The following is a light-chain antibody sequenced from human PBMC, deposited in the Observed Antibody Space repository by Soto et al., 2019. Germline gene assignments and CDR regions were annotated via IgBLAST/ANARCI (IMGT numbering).Light chain of an antibody. CDR1: QSVSTS. CDR3: QQHKDWPLT. Sequence: EIVMTQSPAILSVSPGETVTLSCRASQSVSTSVAWYQQKPGQAPRLLIYAAFTRATAVPARFSGSGSGTEFALTISGLQSEDFAVYHCQQHKDWPLTFGGGTKVEMK. CDR2: AAF. J-gene: IGKJ4*01. V-gene: IGKV3-15*01.